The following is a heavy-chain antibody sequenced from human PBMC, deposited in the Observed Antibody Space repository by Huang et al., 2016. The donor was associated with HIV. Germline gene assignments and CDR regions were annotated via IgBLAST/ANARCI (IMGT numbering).Heavy chain of an antibody. J-gene: IGHJ4*02. Sequence: QVQLVQSGAEVKKAGASVKVSCKASGYTFTRYYMHWVRQAPGQGLEWMARINPSGGSTSDAQEFQGRVTMTRETSTSTVYMELSSLRSEDTAVYYCARGPGGAAAGYYFDYWGQGTLVTVSS. CDR3: ARGPGGAAAGYYFDY. D-gene: IGHD6-13*01. V-gene: IGHV1-46*03. CDR1: GYTFTRYY. CDR2: INPSGGST.